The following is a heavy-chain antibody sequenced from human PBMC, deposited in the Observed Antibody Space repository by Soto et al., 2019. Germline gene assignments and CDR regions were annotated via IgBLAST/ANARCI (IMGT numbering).Heavy chain of an antibody. V-gene: IGHV4-39*01. CDR2: IYYGGST. J-gene: IGHJ3*01. Sequence: QLQLQESGPGVVQSLETLSLTCTVSGASITSSDFSWDWVRQPPGRGLEWIGRIYYGGSTHYNPSLQSRVSIDVDTSKNQFSLTLTSVTAADTAVYYCARPTGAHNIFEVWGQGTMVTVSS. D-gene: IGHD3-10*01. CDR3: ARPTGAHNIFEV. CDR1: GASITSSDFS.